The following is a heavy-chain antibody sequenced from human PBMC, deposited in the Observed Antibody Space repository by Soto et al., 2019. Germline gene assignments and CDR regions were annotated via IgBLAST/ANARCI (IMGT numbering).Heavy chain of an antibody. CDR1: GFTLSGSA. CDR2: RRSNAESHPP. Sequence: GGSLRLSCAASGFTLSGSALHWVRQASGKGLDWVGRRRSNAESHPPLYAASVKGRFTISRDDSKNTAYLQMNSLKTEDTAVYYCSAVVVGCADAVDLWFRGTLVTVSS. D-gene: IGHD2-15*01. V-gene: IGHV3-73*01. J-gene: IGHJ2*01. CDR3: SAVVVGCADAVDL.